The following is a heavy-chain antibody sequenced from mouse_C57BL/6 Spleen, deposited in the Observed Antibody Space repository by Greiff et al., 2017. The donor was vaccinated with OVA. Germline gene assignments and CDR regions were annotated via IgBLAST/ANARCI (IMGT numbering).Heavy chain of an antibody. Sequence: DVKLVESGGGLVQPKGSLKLSCAASGFSFNTYAMNWVRQAPGKGLEWVARIRSKSNNYATYYADSVKDRFTISRDDSESMLYLQMNNLKTEDTAMYYCVRPDSNYDAWFAYWGQGTLVTVS. V-gene: IGHV10-1*01. CDR1: GFSFNTYA. D-gene: IGHD2-5*01. CDR2: IRSKSNNYAT. CDR3: VRPDSNYDAWFAY. J-gene: IGHJ3*01.